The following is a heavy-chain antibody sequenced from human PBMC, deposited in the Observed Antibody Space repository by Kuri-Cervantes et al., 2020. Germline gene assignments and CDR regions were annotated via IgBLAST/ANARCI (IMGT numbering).Heavy chain of an antibody. CDR2: IIPIFGTA. J-gene: IGHJ5*02. V-gene: IGHV1-69*05. D-gene: IGHD3-10*01. CDR3: ARIVDYYGSGSPRFDP. Sequence: SVKVSCKASGYTFTGYYMHWVRQAPGQGLEWMGGIIPIFGTANYAQKFQGRVTITTDESTSTAYMELSSLRSEDTAVYYCARIVDYYGSGSPRFDPWGQGTLVTVSS. CDR1: GYTFTGYY.